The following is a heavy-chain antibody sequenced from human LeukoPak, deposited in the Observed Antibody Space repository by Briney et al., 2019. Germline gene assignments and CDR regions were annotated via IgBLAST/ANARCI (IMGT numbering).Heavy chain of an antibody. CDR1: GYTFTGYY. Sequence: ASVKVSCKASGYTFTGYYMHWVRQAPGQGLEWMGWINPNSGGTQYAQKFQGRVTMTSDTSISTAYMELNRLRSDDTAIYYCAKVIAGAVAFDYWGQGTLVTVSS. J-gene: IGHJ4*02. D-gene: IGHD6-19*01. CDR2: INPNSGGT. V-gene: IGHV1-2*02. CDR3: AKVIAGAVAFDY.